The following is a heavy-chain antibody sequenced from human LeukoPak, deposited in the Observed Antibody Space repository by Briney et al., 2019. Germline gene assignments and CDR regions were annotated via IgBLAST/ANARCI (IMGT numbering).Heavy chain of an antibody. J-gene: IGHJ6*03. D-gene: IGHD2-2*01. Sequence: SETLSLTCTVSGYSISSGYYWGWIRQPPGKGLEWIGSIYHSGSTYYNPSLKSRVTISVDTSNNQFSLKLSSVTAADTAVYYCAREKCSSTSCYYAYYYYMDVWGKGTTVTVSS. CDR2: IYHSGST. CDR1: GYSISSGYY. CDR3: AREKCSSTSCYYAYYYYMDV. V-gene: IGHV4-38-2*02.